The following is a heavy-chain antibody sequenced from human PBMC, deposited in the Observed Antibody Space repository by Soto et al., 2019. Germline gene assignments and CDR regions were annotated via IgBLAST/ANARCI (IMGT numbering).Heavy chain of an antibody. CDR2: ISGSGGTT. V-gene: IGHV3-23*01. CDR1: GFTFSSYA. J-gene: IGHJ4*02. D-gene: IGHD6-25*01. CDR3: AKFFVETGGSSGWPWTFHY. Sequence: GGSLRLSCAASGFTFSSYAMSWVRQAPGKGLEWVSAISGSGGTTYYAASVKGRFTISRDNSKNTLFLQMNSLRAEDTAVYYCAKFFVETGGSSGWPWTFHYWGQGTLVTVSS.